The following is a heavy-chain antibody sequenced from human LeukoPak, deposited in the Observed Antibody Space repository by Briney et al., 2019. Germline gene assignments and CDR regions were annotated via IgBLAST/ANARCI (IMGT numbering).Heavy chain of an antibody. D-gene: IGHD1-26*01. V-gene: IGHV4-30-4*08. Sequence: SQTLSLTCTVSGGSITSGDSFWSWIRQPPGKGLEWIAYIHYSESTYYNPSLKSRVAISVDTSKNQFSLKLSSVTAADTAVYYCASIVGAIGAFDIWGQGTMVTVSS. CDR2: IHYSEST. CDR3: ASIVGAIGAFDI. J-gene: IGHJ3*02. CDR1: GGSITSGDSF.